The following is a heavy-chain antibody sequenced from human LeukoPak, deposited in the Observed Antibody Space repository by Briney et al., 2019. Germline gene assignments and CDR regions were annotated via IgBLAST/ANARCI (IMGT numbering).Heavy chain of an antibody. D-gene: IGHD4-17*01. Sequence: ASVKVSCKASGYTFTGYYMHWVRQAPGQGLEWMGRINPNSGGTNYAQKFQGRVTMTRDTSISTAYMELSRLRSDDTAVYYCARAFYGDYVAGDYWGQGTLVTVSS. J-gene: IGHJ4*02. CDR1: GYTFTGYY. CDR2: INPNSGGT. CDR3: ARAFYGDYVAGDY. V-gene: IGHV1-2*06.